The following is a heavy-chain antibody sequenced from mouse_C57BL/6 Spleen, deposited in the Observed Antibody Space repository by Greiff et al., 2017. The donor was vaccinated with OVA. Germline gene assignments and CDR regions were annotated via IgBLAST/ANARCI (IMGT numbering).Heavy chain of an antibody. Sequence: EVQLQQSGPELVKPGASVKISCKASGYTFTDYYMNWVKQSHGKSLEWIGDINPNNGGTSYNQKFKGKATLTVDKSSSTAYMELRSLTSEDSAVYYCAPTGSVFAYWGQGTLVTVSA. CDR2: INPNNGGT. CDR1: GYTFTDYY. D-gene: IGHD4-1*02. J-gene: IGHJ3*01. V-gene: IGHV1-26*01. CDR3: APTGSVFAY.